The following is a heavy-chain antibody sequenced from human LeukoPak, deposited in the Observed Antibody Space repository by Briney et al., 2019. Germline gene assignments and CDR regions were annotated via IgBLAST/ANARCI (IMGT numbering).Heavy chain of an antibody. CDR3: ARGTPAYSSSSGWFDP. Sequence: GGSLRLSCAASGFTFSSYAMSWVRQAPGKGLEWVSAISGSGGSTYYADSVKGRFTISRDNAKNSLYLQMNSLRAEDTAVYYCARGTPAYSSSSGWFDPWGQGTLVTVSS. CDR2: ISGSGGST. D-gene: IGHD6-6*01. CDR1: GFTFSSYA. V-gene: IGHV3-23*01. J-gene: IGHJ5*02.